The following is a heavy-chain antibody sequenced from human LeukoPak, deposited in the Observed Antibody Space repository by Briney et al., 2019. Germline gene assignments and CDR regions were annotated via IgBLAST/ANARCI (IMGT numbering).Heavy chain of an antibody. CDR1: GYTFTSYG. J-gene: IGHJ4*02. CDR2: ISGYNGNT. Sequence: ASVKVSCKTSGYTFTSYGISWVRQAPGQGLEWMGWISGYNGNTNYAQEFQDRVTMTTDTSTTTAYMELRSLRSGDTAVYYCARPRVAGSFDYWGQGTLVTVSS. V-gene: IGHV1-18*01. D-gene: IGHD6-19*01. CDR3: ARPRVAGSFDY.